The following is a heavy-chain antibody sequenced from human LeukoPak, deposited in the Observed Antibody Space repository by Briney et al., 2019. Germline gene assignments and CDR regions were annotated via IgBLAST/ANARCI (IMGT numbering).Heavy chain of an antibody. CDR1: GGSFSGYY. CDR3: ARGRIPYYDFWSGYGVYFDY. D-gene: IGHD3-3*01. V-gene: IGHV4-34*01. CDR2: INHSGST. Sequence: SETLSLTCAVYGGSFSGYYWSWIRRPPGKGLEWIGEINHSGSTNYNPSLKSRVTISVDTSKNQFSLKLSSVTAADTAVYYCARGRIPYYDFWSGYGVYFDYWGQGTLVTVSS. J-gene: IGHJ4*02.